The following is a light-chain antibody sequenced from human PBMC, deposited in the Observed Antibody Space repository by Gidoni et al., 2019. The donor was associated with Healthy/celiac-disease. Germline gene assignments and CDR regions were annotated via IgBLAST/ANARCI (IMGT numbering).Light chain of an antibody. CDR3: QQYGSSPALT. CDR1: PSVSSSY. CDR2: GAS. Sequence: EIVLTQPPGTLSLSPAERATLSCRASPSVSSSYLAWYQQKPGQAPRLLIHGASSRATGIPDRFSGSGSGTDFTLTISRLEPEDFAVYYCQQYGSSPALTFGGGTKVEIK. V-gene: IGKV3-20*01. J-gene: IGKJ4*01.